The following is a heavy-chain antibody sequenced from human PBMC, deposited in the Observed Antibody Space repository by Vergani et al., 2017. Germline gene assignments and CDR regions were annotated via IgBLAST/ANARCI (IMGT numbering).Heavy chain of an antibody. J-gene: IGHJ4*02. CDR2: ISYDGSNK. CDR3: ARDPNDYGGPYYFDY. V-gene: IGHV3-30-3*01. D-gene: IGHD4-23*01. CDR1: GFTFSSYA. Sequence: QVQLVESGGGVVQPGRSLRLSCAASGFTFSSYAMHWVRQAPGKGLEWVAVISYDGSNKYYADSVKGRFTISRDNSKNTLYLQMNSLRAEDTAVYYCARDPNDYGGPYYFDYWGQGTLVTVSS.